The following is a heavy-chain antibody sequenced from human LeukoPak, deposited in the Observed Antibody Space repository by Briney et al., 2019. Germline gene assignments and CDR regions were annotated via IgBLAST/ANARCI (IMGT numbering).Heavy chain of an antibody. J-gene: IGHJ5*02. CDR1: GGSISSGDYY. CDR3: ARGYCSSTSCYYSWFDP. V-gene: IGHV4-31*03. CDR2: IYYSGNT. D-gene: IGHD2-2*01. Sequence: SETLSLTCTVSGGSISSGDYYWSWIRQHPGKGLEWIGYIYYSGNTYYNPSLKSRVTISVDTSKNQFSLKLSSVTAADTAVYYCARGYCSSTSCYYSWFDPWGQGTLVTVSS.